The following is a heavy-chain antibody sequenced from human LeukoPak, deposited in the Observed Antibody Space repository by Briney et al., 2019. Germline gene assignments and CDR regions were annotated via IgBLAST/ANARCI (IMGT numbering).Heavy chain of an antibody. CDR3: AKLGIGSTTRAWFDP. J-gene: IGHJ5*02. CDR2: INPNSGDT. Sequence: ASVKVSCKASGYTFTDYYIHWVRQAPGQGLEWMGRINPNSGDTNYAQKFQGSVALTRDTSNNTAYMELSRLRSDDTAVYYCAKLGIGSTTRAWFDPWGQGTLVTVSS. CDR1: GYTFTDYY. V-gene: IGHV1-2*06. D-gene: IGHD1-26*01.